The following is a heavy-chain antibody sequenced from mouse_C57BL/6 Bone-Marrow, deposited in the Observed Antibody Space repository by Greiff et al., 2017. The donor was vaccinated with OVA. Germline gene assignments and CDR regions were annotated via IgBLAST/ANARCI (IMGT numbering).Heavy chain of an antibody. D-gene: IGHD1-1*01. CDR2: IDPGNGNT. CDR1: GFNIKNYY. V-gene: IGHV14-3*01. CDR3: ARNDYDSSIRWYFDV. J-gene: IGHJ1*03. Sequence: EVKLQESVAELVRPGASVKLSCTASGFNIKNYYMHWVKQRPEQGLEWIGRIDPGNGNTKYAPKFQGKATFTADTSSNTAYLPLSSLSSQSTACYYFARNDYDSSIRWYFDVWGTGTTVTVSS.